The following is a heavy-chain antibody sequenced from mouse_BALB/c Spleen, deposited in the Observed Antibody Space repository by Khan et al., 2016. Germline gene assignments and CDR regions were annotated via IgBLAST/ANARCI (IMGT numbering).Heavy chain of an antibody. J-gene: IGHJ2*01. CDR1: GDSITSGY. D-gene: IGHD2-2*01. CDR2: ISYSGST. Sequence: EVKLLESGPSLVKPSQTLSLTCSVTGDSITSGYWNWIRKFPGNKLEYMGYISYSGSTYYNPYLKSRFSITRDTSKNQFYLQLKSVTTEDTATYFCATYNGYYFDYWGQGTTLTVSS. V-gene: IGHV3-8*02. CDR3: ATYNGYYFDY.